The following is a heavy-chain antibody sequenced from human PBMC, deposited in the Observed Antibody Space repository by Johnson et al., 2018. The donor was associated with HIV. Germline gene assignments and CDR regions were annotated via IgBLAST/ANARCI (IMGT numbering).Heavy chain of an antibody. CDR2: IYSGGNT. D-gene: IGHD2-21*02. Sequence: EVQLVESGGGLVQPGVSLRLSCAASGFTVSSNYMSWVRQAPGKGLEWVSVIYSGGNTYYADSLKGRFTISRDNAKNSLYLQMNSLRAEDTAVYYCARGGAYCGGDCNAFDIWGQGTMVTVSS. CDR1: GFTVSSNY. CDR3: ARGGAYCGGDCNAFDI. V-gene: IGHV3-66*01. J-gene: IGHJ3*02.